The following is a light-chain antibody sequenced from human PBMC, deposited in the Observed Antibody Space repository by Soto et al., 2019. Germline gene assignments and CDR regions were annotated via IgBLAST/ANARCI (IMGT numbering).Light chain of an antibody. CDR1: QSISSW. V-gene: IGKV1-5*03. Sequence: DIQMTQSPSTLSASVGDRVTITCRASQSISSWLAWYQQKPGKAPKLLIYMASSLESGVPSRFSGSGSGTEFTLTISSLQPEDFATYYCQQYDSYWYTFGQGTKLEI. J-gene: IGKJ2*01. CDR2: MAS. CDR3: QQYDSYWYT.